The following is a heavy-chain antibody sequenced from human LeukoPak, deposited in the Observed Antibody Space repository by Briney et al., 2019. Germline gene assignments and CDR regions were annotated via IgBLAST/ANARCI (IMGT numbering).Heavy chain of an antibody. Sequence: ASVKVSCKASGYTLTGYYMHWVRQAPGQGLEWMGWINPNSGGTNYAQKFQGRVTMTRDTSISTAYMELSRLRSDDTAVYYCARASQTYYYGSGAGGFDPWGQGTLVTVSS. CDR3: ARASQTYYYGSGAGGFDP. CDR1: GYTLTGYY. D-gene: IGHD3-10*01. V-gene: IGHV1-2*02. J-gene: IGHJ5*02. CDR2: INPNSGGT.